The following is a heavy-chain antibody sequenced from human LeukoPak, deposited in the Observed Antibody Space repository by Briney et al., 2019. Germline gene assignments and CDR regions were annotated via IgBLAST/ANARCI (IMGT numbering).Heavy chain of an antibody. Sequence: GGSLRLSCAASGXTFSTYNINWVRQAPGKGLEWLLYISSSGADIYYADSLRGRFTISRDNANNSLYLQMNSLRDEDTAVYYCARDPGGGFSAFDLWGQGTMVTVSS. CDR2: ISSSGADI. J-gene: IGHJ3*01. D-gene: IGHD4-23*01. V-gene: IGHV3-48*02. CDR1: GXTFSTYN. CDR3: ARDPGGGFSAFDL.